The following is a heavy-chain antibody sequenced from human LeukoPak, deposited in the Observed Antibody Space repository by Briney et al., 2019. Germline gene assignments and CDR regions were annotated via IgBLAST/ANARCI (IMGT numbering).Heavy chain of an antibody. Sequence: SETLSLTCTVSRYDINSVYYWGWIRQPPGKGLEWIGSIYHSGGTYYNASLKSRVTISMDTSRNKFSLNLNSVTAADTAVYYCARAGGYYGSGSFLDYWGQGLLVTVSS. D-gene: IGHD3-10*01. CDR2: IYHSGGT. V-gene: IGHV4-38-2*02. CDR3: ARAGGYYGSGSFLDY. J-gene: IGHJ4*02. CDR1: RYDINSVYY.